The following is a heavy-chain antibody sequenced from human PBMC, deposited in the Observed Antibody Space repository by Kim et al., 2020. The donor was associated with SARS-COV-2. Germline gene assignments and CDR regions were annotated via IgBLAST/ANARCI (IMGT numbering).Heavy chain of an antibody. CDR2: INPNSGGT. CDR3: ARDSKGSSLYYYYMDV. Sequence: ASVKVSCKASGYTFTGYYMHWVRQAPGQGLEWMGWINPNSGGTNYAQKFQGRVTMTRDTSISTAYMELSRLRSDDTAVYYCARDSKGSSLYYYYMDVWGKGTTVTVSS. V-gene: IGHV1-2*02. CDR1: GYTFTGYY. D-gene: IGHD6-6*01. J-gene: IGHJ6*03.